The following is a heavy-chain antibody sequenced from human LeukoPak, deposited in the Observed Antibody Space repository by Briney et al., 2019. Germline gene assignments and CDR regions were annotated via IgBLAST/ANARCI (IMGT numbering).Heavy chain of an antibody. D-gene: IGHD3-10*01. V-gene: IGHV5-51*01. CDR1: GYSFTSYW. Sequence: GESLKISCKGSGYSFTSYWIGWVRQMPGKGLEWMGIIYPSDSDTTYSPSFQGQVTISADKSISTASLQWSSLKASDTPMYYCARHYGSGSYDAFDIWGQGTMVTVSS. CDR2: IYPSDSDT. J-gene: IGHJ3*02. CDR3: ARHYGSGSYDAFDI.